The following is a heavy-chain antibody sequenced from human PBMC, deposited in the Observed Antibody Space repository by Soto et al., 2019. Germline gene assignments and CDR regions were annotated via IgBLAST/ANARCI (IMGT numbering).Heavy chain of an antibody. CDR1: GFTFKSYA. J-gene: IGHJ4*02. CDR3: AKQRRDDYNRAYFAY. V-gene: IGHV3-23*01. D-gene: IGHD4-4*01. CDR2: SSGNGDST. Sequence: GGSLRLSCAASGFTFKSYAVSWVRQAPGKGLEWVSVSSGNGDSTYYADSVKCRFTISRDKSKNTLYLQMNSLRAEDTAVYYCAKQRRDDYNRAYFAYWGQGTLVTVSS.